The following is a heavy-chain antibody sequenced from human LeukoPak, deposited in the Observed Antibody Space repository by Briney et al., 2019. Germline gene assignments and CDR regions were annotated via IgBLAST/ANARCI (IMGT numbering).Heavy chain of an antibody. Sequence: PGGSLRLSCAASGFTISKYWMSWVRQAPGKGLEWVANIKQDGSETNYVDSVKGRFIISRDNAKNTLYLQLSSLRAEDTAVYYCAKVIGSGYYLGDAFDMWGQGTMVTVSS. CDR3: AKVIGSGYYLGDAFDM. V-gene: IGHV3-7*03. J-gene: IGHJ3*02. D-gene: IGHD3-22*01. CDR1: GFTISKYW. CDR2: IKQDGSET.